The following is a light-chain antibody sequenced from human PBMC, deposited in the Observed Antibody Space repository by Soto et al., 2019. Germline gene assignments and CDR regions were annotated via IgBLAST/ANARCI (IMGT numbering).Light chain of an antibody. CDR2: VAS. CDR1: QDISNH. J-gene: IGKJ4*01. Sequence: DIQMTQSPSSLYASVGDRVTITCQASQDISNHLNWYQQKPGKAPKLLIYVASNLDTGVPSRFSGSGSGTEFTFTISSXQPEDVATYYCQLYDNLLLTFAGGTKVDIK. V-gene: IGKV1-33*01. CDR3: QLYDNLLLT.